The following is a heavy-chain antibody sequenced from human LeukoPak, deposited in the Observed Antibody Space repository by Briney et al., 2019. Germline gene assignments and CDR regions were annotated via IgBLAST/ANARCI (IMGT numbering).Heavy chain of an antibody. J-gene: IGHJ4*02. V-gene: IGHV1-18*01. Sequence: ASVKVSCKASGYTLSNFGISWVRQAPGQGLEWMGWLSASNGNTNYAQEVRGRVTMTTDTSTNTAYLELTSLRSDDTAVYYCARDLRELMGGDYYFDYWGQGTLVTVSS. CDR2: LSASNGNT. CDR1: GYTLSNFG. CDR3: ARDLRELMGGDYYFDY. D-gene: IGHD2-8*01.